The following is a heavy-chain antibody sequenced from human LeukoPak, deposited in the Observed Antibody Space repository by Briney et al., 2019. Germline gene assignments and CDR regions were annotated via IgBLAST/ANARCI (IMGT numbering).Heavy chain of an antibody. CDR2: ISGSGDRT. CDR1: GFTFNSYA. V-gene: IGHV3-23*01. CDR3: AKDQHDYADY. J-gene: IGHJ4*02. D-gene: IGHD2-21*01. Sequence: GGSLRLSCGASGFTFNSYAMNWVRQAPGKGLEWVSVISGSGDRTFYADSVKGRFTISRDNSKNTLYLQMNSLRAEDTAVYYCAKDQHDYADYWGQGTLVTVSS.